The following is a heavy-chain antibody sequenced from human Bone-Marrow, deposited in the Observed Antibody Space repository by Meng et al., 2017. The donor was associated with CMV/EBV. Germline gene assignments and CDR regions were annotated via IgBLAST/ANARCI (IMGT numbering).Heavy chain of an antibody. Sequence: TLSLTCTVSGDSISSDAYYWTWIRQPPGKGLEWIGYIYYTGSTYYNPFLRSRVIMSVDTSKNQFSLTLRSVTPADTAVYYCVREDDNSAYFDHWGQGTLVTVSS. CDR1: GDSISSDAYY. CDR3: VREDDNSAYFDH. CDR2: IYYTGST. V-gene: IGHV4-30-4*08. D-gene: IGHD3-22*01. J-gene: IGHJ4*02.